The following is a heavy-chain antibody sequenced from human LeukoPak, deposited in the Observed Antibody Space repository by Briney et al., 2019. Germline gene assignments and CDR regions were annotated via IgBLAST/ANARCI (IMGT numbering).Heavy chain of an antibody. CDR2: IYYSGST. V-gene: IGHV4-31*03. D-gene: IGHD3-22*01. CDR1: GGSISSGGYY. Sequence: SETLSLTCTVSGGSISSGGYYWSWIRQHPGKGLEWIGYIYYSGSTYYNPSLKSRVTISVDTSKNQFSLKLSSVTAADTAVYYCARGGYYDSSGYYYFDYWGQGTLVTVSS. CDR3: ARGGYYDSSGYYYFDY. J-gene: IGHJ4*02.